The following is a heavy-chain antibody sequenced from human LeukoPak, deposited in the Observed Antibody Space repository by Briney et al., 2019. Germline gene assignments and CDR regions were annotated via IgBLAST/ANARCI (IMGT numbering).Heavy chain of an antibody. V-gene: IGHV4-30-4*08. CDR2: IYYSGST. Sequence: PSETLSLTCTVSGGSISSGDYYWNWIRQPPGKGLEWIGYIYYSGSTYYNPSLKSRVTISVDTSKNQFSLELSSVTAADTAVYYCARGDLASWFDPWGQGTLVTVSS. D-gene: IGHD1-26*01. CDR1: GGSISSGDYY. J-gene: IGHJ5*02. CDR3: ARGDLASWFDP.